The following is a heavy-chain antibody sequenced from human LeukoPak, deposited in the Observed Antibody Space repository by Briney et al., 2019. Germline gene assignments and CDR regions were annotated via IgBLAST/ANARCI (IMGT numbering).Heavy chain of an antibody. V-gene: IGHV4-34*01. CDR3: ARAGGYSYGLVDY. D-gene: IGHD5-18*01. CDR1: GGTFSGYY. CDR2: INHSGST. Sequence: PAETLSLTCAAYGGTFSGYYWSWIRQPPGKGLEWIGEINHSGSTNYNPSPKSRVTISVDTSKNQVSLKLSSVTAADTAVYYCARAGGYSYGLVDYWGQGTLVTVSS. J-gene: IGHJ4*02.